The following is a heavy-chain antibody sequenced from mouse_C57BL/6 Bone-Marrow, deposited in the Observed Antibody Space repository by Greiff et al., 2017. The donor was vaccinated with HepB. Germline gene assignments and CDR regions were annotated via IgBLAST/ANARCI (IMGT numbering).Heavy chain of an antibody. CDR3: ACDDGYHPDYYAMDY. Sequence: EVKLQESGPGLVKPSQSLSLTCSVTGYSITSCYYWNWIRQFPGNKLEWMGYISYDGSNNYNSSLKNRISITSDTSKNQFLLKLNTVTTEDTATYNWACDDGYHPDYYAMDYWGQGTSVTVSS. V-gene: IGHV3-6*01. CDR1: GYSITSCYY. CDR2: ISYDGSN. D-gene: IGHD2-3*01. J-gene: IGHJ4*01.